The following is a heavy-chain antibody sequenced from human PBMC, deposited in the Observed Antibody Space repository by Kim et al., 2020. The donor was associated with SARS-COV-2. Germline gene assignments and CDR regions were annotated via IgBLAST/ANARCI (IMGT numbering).Heavy chain of an antibody. Sequence: QKFQGRVTMTEDTSTDTAYMELSSLRSEDTAVYYCASGFLYSSSWRYFDYWGQGTLVTVSS. D-gene: IGHD6-13*01. J-gene: IGHJ4*02. CDR3: ASGFLYSSSWRYFDY. V-gene: IGHV1-24*01.